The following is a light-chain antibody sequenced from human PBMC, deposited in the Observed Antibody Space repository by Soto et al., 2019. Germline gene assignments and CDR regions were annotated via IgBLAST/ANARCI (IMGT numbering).Light chain of an antibody. Sequence: EIVLTQSPVTLSLSPGERATLSCRASQSVSSYLAWYQQKPGQAPRLLIYEASNRATGIPARFSGSGSGTDFTLTISSLEPEDCAVYYCQQRSNWSSTFGGGTKVEIK. J-gene: IGKJ4*01. V-gene: IGKV3-11*01. CDR1: QSVSSY. CDR3: QQRSNWSST. CDR2: EAS.